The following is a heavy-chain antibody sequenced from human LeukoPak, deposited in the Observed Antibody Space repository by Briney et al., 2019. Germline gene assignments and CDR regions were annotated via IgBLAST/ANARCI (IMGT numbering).Heavy chain of an antibody. CDR3: ARDLLVGAIWFDY. CDR2: INPNSGGT. CDR1: GYTFTGYY. V-gene: IGHV1-2*02. D-gene: IGHD1-26*01. J-gene: IGHJ4*02. Sequence: ASVKVSCKASGYTFTGYYMHWVRQAPGQGLEWMGWINPNSGGTDYAQKFQGRVTMTRDTSISTAYMELSRLRSDDTAVYYCARDLLVGAIWFDYWGQGTLVTVSS.